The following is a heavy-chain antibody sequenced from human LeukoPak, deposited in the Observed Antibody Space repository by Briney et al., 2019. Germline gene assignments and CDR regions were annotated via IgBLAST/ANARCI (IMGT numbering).Heavy chain of an antibody. V-gene: IGHV1-24*01. J-gene: IGHJ4*02. CDR2: FDPEDGEA. CDR3: AIISGGATTEVFDY. Sequence: ASVKVSCKVSGYTLTELSMHWVRQAPGKGLEWMGGFDPEDGEAIYAQKFQGRVTMTEDTSTDTAYMELSSLRSEDTAVYYCAIISGGATTEVFDYWGQGTLVTVSS. D-gene: IGHD1-26*01. CDR1: GYTLTELS.